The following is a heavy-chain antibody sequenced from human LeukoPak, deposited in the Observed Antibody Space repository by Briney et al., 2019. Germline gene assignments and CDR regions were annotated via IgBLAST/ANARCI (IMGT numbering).Heavy chain of an antibody. Sequence: GGSLRLSCAASGFTFSSYGMHWVRQAPGKGLEWVAFIRYDGSNKYYADSVKGRFTISRDNSKNTLYLQMDSLRAEDTAVYYCARAESGRIAVAGTLDYWGQGTLVTVSS. CDR3: ARAESGRIAVAGTLDY. CDR2: IRYDGSNK. J-gene: IGHJ4*02. CDR1: GFTFSSYG. D-gene: IGHD6-19*01. V-gene: IGHV3-30*02.